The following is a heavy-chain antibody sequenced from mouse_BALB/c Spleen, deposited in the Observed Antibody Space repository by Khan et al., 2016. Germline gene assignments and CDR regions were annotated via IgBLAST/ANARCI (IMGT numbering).Heavy chain of an antibody. CDR2: ITYSGST. J-gene: IGHJ3*01. CDR1: GYSITSDYV. CDR3: TSSNNGGCGPAWFVY. V-gene: IGHV3-2*02. Sequence: EVQLQESGPGLVKPSQSLSLTCTVTGYSITSDYVWYWIRQPRGNKLEWMGNITYSGSTSYNPSLKSRITITRDTSKNKFFLQLSSVTTEDTATYYSTSSNNGGCGPAWFVYWGQGTLVTVSA.